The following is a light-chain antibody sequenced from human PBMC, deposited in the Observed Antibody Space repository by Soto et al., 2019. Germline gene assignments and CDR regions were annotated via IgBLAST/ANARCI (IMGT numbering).Light chain of an antibody. Sequence: EIVMTQSPATLSVSPGERATLSCRASQSVSSDLAWYQQKPGQAPRLLIYGASTRATGIPARFSGSGSGTEFTLTISSLQSEDFAVYYSQQYNSWPPWTFGQGTKVDIK. CDR2: GAS. J-gene: IGKJ1*01. CDR3: QQYNSWPPWT. V-gene: IGKV3-15*01. CDR1: QSVSSD.